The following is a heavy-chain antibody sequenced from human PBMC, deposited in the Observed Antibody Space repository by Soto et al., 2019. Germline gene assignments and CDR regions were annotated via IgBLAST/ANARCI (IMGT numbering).Heavy chain of an antibody. CDR1: RDSVSSNSAA. Sequence: SQTLSLTCAISRDSVSSNSAAWNWIRQSPSRGLEWLGRTYYRSKWYNDYAVSVKSRITINPDTSKNQFSLQLNSVTPEDTAVYYCAQAAGYISTWFFDYWGQGALVTVSS. CDR3: AQAAGYISTWFFDY. CDR2: TYYRSKWYN. V-gene: IGHV6-1*01. J-gene: IGHJ4*02. D-gene: IGHD6-13*01.